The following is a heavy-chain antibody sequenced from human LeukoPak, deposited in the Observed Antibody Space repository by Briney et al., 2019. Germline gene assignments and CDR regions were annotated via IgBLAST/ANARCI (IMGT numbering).Heavy chain of an antibody. Sequence: GGSLRLSCAASGFTFSSYSMNWVRQAPGKGLEWVSSISSSSSYIYYADSVKGRFTISRDNAKNSLYLQMNSLRAEDTAVYYCARVLELRGEGYYYMDVWGKGTTVTVSS. CDR3: ARVLELRGEGYYYMDV. V-gene: IGHV3-21*01. CDR2: ISSSSSYI. D-gene: IGHD1-7*01. J-gene: IGHJ6*03. CDR1: GFTFSSYS.